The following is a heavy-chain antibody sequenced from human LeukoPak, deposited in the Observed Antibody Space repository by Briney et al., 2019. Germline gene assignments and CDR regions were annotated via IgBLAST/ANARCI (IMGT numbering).Heavy chain of an antibody. V-gene: IGHV1-8*03. J-gene: IGHJ5*02. CDR1: GYTFTSYD. CDR2: MNPNSGNT. Sequence: GASLKVSCKASGYTFTSYDINWVRQATGQGLEWMGWMNPNSGNTGYAQKFQGRVTITRNTSINTAYMELSNLRSEDTAVYYCARQRGTIVVVTATSGFDPWGQGTLVTVSS. CDR3: ARQRGTIVVVTATSGFDP. D-gene: IGHD2-21*02.